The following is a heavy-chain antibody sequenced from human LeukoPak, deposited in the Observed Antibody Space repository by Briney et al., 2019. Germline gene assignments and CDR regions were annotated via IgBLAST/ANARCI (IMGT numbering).Heavy chain of an antibody. CDR3: ARDGGSGWYDY. J-gene: IGHJ4*02. D-gene: IGHD6-19*01. CDR1: GGSINNYY. CDR2: IHPSGST. V-gene: IGHV4-4*07. Sequence: SETLSLTCTVSGGSINNYYWSWIRQPAGKGLEWIGRIHPSGSTNYNPPLKGRLTVSVDTSKNQFSLKLSSVTAADTAVYYCARDGGSGWYDYWGQGTLVTVSS.